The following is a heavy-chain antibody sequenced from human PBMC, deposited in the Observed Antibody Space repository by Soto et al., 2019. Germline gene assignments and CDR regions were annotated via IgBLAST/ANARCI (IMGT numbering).Heavy chain of an antibody. Sequence: QVQLQQWGAGLLKPSETLSLTCAVYGGSFSGYYWSWIRQPPGKGLEWIGEINHSGSTNYNPSLKSRVTISVDTSKNQFSLKLSSVTAADTAVYYCARGPPRGYFHWFDPWGQGTLVTVSS. D-gene: IGHD5-18*01. J-gene: IGHJ5*02. CDR2: INHSGST. CDR3: ARGPPRGYFHWFDP. V-gene: IGHV4-34*01. CDR1: GGSFSGYY.